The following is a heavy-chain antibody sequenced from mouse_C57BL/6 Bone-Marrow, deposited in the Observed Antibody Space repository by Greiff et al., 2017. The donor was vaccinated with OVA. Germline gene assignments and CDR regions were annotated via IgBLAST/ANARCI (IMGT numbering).Heavy chain of an antibody. J-gene: IGHJ3*01. CDR2: IDPSDSYT. D-gene: IGHD4-1*01. V-gene: IGHV1-69*01. Sequence: QVQLQQSGAELVMPGASVKLSCKASGYTFTSYWMHWVKQRPGQGLEWIGEIDPSDSYTNYNQKFKGKSTLTVDKSSSTAYMQLSSLTSEDSAVYYCARFAANGAYWGQGTLVTVSA. CDR3: ARFAANGAY. CDR1: GYTFTSYW.